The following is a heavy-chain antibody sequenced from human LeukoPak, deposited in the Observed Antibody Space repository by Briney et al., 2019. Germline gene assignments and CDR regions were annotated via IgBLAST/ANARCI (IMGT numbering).Heavy chain of an antibody. CDR1: GGSINSGGY. J-gene: IGHJ5*02. Sequence: PSQTLSLTCTVSGGSINSGGYWSWIRQHPGKGLEWIGSIYYSGSTYYNPSLKSRVTISVDTSKNQFSLKLSSVTAADTAVYYCARLRWFDPWGQGTLVTVSS. V-gene: IGHV4-30-2*03. CDR2: IYYSGST. CDR3: ARLRWFDP.